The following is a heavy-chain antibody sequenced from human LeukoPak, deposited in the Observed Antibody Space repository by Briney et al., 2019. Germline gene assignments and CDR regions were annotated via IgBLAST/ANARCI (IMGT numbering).Heavy chain of an antibody. Sequence: SETLSLTCTVSGGSISSSSYYWGWIRQPPGKGLEWIGSIYYSGSTYYNPSLKSRVTISVDTSKNQFSPKLSSVTAADTAVYYCARHSGVLWFGELLGLDYWGQGTLVTVSS. CDR1: GGSISSSSYY. CDR2: IYYSGST. CDR3: ARHSGVLWFGELLGLDY. J-gene: IGHJ4*02. V-gene: IGHV4-39*01. D-gene: IGHD3-10*01.